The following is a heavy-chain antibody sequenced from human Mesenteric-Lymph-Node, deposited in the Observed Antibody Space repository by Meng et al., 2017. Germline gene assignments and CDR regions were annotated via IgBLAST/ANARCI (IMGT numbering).Heavy chain of an antibody. V-gene: IGHV3-21*01. CDR3: ARNVRLRDGYNSDY. Sequence: EGQRGESGGGLGKPGGCRRRACAASGFTFSSYSMNWVRQAPGKGLEWVSSISSSSSYIYYADSVKGRFTISRDNAKNSLYLQMNSLRAEDTAVYYCARNVRLRDGYNSDYWGQGTLVTVSS. D-gene: IGHD5-24*01. CDR2: ISSSSSYI. CDR1: GFTFSSYS. J-gene: IGHJ4*02.